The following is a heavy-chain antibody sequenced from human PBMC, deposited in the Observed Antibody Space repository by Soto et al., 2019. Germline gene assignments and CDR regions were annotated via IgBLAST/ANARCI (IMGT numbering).Heavy chain of an antibody. V-gene: IGHV1-69*02. D-gene: IGHD2-2*01. J-gene: IGHJ6*03. Sequence: QVQLVQSGAEVKKPGSSVKVSCKASGGTFSSYTISWVRQAPGQGLEWMGRIIPILGIANYAQKFQGRVTITADKSTSTAYMELSSLRSEDTAVYYCASVRRTKPRCREGDYYYYMDVWGKGTTVTVSS. CDR3: ASVRRTKPRCREGDYYYYMDV. CDR1: GGTFSSYT. CDR2: IIPILGIA.